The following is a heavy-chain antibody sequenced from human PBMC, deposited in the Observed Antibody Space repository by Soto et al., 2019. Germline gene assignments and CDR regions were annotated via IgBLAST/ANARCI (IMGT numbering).Heavy chain of an antibody. CDR1: GYTFTSYG. CDR2: ISAYNGNT. V-gene: IGHV1-18*01. CDR3: GSGWFGEFVYQFDY. Sequence: QVQLVQSGAEVKKPGASVKVSCKPSGYTFTSYGITWVRQAPGQGLEWMGWISAYNGNTNYAQKFQGRVTMTTDTSTNKAYMELRSLGSEDPAVYYRGSGWFGEFVYQFDYWGQGTLVTVSS. D-gene: IGHD3-10*01. J-gene: IGHJ4*02.